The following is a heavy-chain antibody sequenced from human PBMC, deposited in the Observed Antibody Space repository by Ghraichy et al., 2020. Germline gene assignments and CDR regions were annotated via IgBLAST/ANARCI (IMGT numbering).Heavy chain of an antibody. J-gene: IGHJ4*02. Sequence: GGSLRLSCAASGFIFSNAWMNWVRQAPGKGLEWVGRIKSKTDGGTTDYAAPVKGRFTISRDDSKNTLFLQMNSLKTEDTAVYYCTTDAGSLTMVRGVIGYWGQGTLVTVSS. V-gene: IGHV3-15*01. CDR3: TTDAGSLTMVRGVIGY. CDR1: GFIFSNAW. D-gene: IGHD3-10*01. CDR2: IKSKTDGGTT.